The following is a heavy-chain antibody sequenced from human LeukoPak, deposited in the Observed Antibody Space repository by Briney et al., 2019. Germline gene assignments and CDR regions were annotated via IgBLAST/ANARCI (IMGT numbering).Heavy chain of an antibody. CDR3: VRDGADWYRTAFDI. V-gene: IGHV3-7*01. D-gene: IGHD2-21*02. CDR2: IKEDESEK. CDR1: KFPFSTYW. Sequence: GGSLRLSCIASKFPFSTYWMRGVRQAPGGGPEGGAIIKEDESEKYYVDSVKGRFTISRDNAQNSLYLQMNSLRADDTAVYYCVRDGADWYRTAFDIWGQGTAVTVSS. J-gene: IGHJ3*02.